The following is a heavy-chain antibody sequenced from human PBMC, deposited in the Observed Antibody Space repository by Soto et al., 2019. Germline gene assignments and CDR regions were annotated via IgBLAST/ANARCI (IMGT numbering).Heavy chain of an antibody. CDR2: IYPGDSDT. V-gene: IGHV5-51*01. Sequence: PGESLKISCKGSGYSFTSYWIGWVRQMPGKGLEWMGIIYPGDSDTRYSPSFQGQVTISADKSISTAYLQWSSLKASDTAMYYCARPPRDPYYDSSGPDYYYYGMDVWGQGTTVTVSS. J-gene: IGHJ6*02. D-gene: IGHD3-22*01. CDR3: ARPPRDPYYDSSGPDYYYYGMDV. CDR1: GYSFTSYW.